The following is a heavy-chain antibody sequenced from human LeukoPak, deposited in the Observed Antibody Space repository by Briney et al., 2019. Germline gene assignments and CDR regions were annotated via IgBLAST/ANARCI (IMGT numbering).Heavy chain of an antibody. D-gene: IGHD3-9*01. CDR2: IYPGDSDT. CDR1: GYSFTSYW. J-gene: IGHJ4*02. CDR3: GIRYFEGREFDY. Sequence: GESLKISCKGSGYSFTSYWIGRVRQMPGKGLEWMGIIYPGDSDTRYSPSFQGQVTISADKSISTAYLQWSSLKASFFFQAEDGIRYFEGREFDYWGQGTLVTVSS. V-gene: IGHV5-51*01.